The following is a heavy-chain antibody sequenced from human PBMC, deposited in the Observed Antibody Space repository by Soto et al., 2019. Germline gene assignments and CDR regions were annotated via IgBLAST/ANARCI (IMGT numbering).Heavy chain of an antibody. CDR2: INPNSGGT. J-gene: IGHJ6*02. V-gene: IGHV1-2*04. CDR3: ACCQRGYSYGFYYGMDV. D-gene: IGHD5-18*01. Sequence: ASVKVSCKASGYTFTGYYMHWVRQAPGQGLEWMGWINPNSGGTNYAQKFQGWVTMTRDTSISTAYMELSRLRSDNTAVYYCACCQRGYSYGFYYGMDVWGQGTTVTVSS. CDR1: GYTFTGYY.